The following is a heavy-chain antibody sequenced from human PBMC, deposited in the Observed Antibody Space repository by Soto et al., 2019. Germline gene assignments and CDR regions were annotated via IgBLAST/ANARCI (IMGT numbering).Heavy chain of an antibody. J-gene: IGHJ4*02. CDR3: ARWGTTGGLDV. D-gene: IGHD3-16*01. CDR2: TPYDGSNN. V-gene: IGHV3-33*05. CDR1: GFTFRSYV. Sequence: QVQLVESGGGVVQPGTSLRLSCVGSGFTFRSYVIHWVRQAPGKGREWVALTPYDGSNNFYGDSVKGRFTISRHNSRNTVELQMDSLTFDDTALYYCARWGTTGGLDVWGQGTLVSVSS.